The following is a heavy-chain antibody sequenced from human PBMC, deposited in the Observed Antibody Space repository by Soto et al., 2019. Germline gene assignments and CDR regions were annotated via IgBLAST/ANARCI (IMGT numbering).Heavy chain of an antibody. D-gene: IGHD5-18*01. CDR3: ASAEGRYAYGYMDNWFDP. V-gene: IGHV1-69*02. CDR1: GGSFSSYS. Sequence: QVQLVQSGAEVKKPGSSVKVSCKTSGGSFSSYSINWVRQAPGQGLEWMGRIIPLLRITNYAQNLQGRVTITPDKSTGTAYMELNSLTSEDTAVYFCASAEGRYAYGYMDNWFDPWGQGTLVTVSS. J-gene: IGHJ5*02. CDR2: IIPLLRIT.